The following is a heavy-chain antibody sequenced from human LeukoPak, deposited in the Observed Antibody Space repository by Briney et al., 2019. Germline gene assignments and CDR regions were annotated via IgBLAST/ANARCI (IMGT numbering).Heavy chain of an antibody. CDR2: IYHSGST. Sequence: PSETLSLTCAVSGGSISSSNWWSWVRQPPGKGLEWIGEIYHSGSTNYNPSLKSRVTISVDKSKNQFSLKLSSVTAADTAVYYCARARYDILTGYSPSYYFDYWGQGTLVTVSS. CDR3: ARARYDILTGYSPSYYFDY. D-gene: IGHD3-9*01. V-gene: IGHV4-4*02. J-gene: IGHJ4*02. CDR1: GGSISSSNW.